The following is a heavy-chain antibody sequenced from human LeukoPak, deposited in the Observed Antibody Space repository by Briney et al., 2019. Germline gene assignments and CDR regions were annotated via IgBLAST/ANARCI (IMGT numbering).Heavy chain of an antibody. CDR3: AAGGSGSYEFDY. J-gene: IGHJ4*02. D-gene: IGHD1-26*01. V-gene: IGHV1-58*01. CDR1: GFTLTSSA. CDR2: IVVGSGNT. Sequence: SVKVSCMASGFTLTSSALQWVRQARGQRVEWIGWIVVGSGNTNYAQKFQERVTITRDMSTSTAYMELSSLRSEDTAVYYCAAGGSGSYEFDYWGQGTLVTVSS.